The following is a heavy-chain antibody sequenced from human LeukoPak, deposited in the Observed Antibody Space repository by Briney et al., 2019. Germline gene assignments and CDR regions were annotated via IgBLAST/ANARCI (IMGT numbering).Heavy chain of an antibody. D-gene: IGHD2-2*01. CDR1: GYTFTSYG. V-gene: IGHV1-18*01. J-gene: IGHJ5*02. CDR3: ARDIVVVPAGWFDP. CDR2: ISAYNGNT. Sequence: GASVKVSCKASGYTFTSYGISWVRQAPGQGLEWMGWISAYNGNTNYAQKLQGRVTMATDTSTSTAYMELRSLRSDDTAVYYCARDIVVVPAGWFDPWGQGTLVTVSS.